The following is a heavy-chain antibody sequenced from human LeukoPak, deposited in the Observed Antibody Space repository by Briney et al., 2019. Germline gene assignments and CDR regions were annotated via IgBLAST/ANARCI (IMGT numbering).Heavy chain of an antibody. D-gene: IGHD1-26*01. J-gene: IGHJ6*02. Sequence: GGSLRLSCAASGFTFSSYWMHWVRQAPGKRLVWVSRINSDGSSTSYADSVKGRFTISRDNAKNTLYLQMNSLRAEDTAVYYCARVRSGSSAGNYGMDVWGQGTTVTVSS. CDR2: INSDGSST. CDR1: GFTFSSYW. V-gene: IGHV3-74*01. CDR3: ARVRSGSSAGNYGMDV.